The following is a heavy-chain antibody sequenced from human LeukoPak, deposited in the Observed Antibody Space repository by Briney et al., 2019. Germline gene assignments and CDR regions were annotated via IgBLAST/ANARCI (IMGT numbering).Heavy chain of an antibody. Sequence: SETLSLTCTVSDDSISSYYWSWIRQPPGKGLEWVGCIYYSGSTNYNPSLKSRVTISIDTSKNQFSLKMRSVTAADTAVYYCARDGVHYDDSSVDAFDIWGQGTMVTVSS. D-gene: IGHD3-22*01. J-gene: IGHJ3*02. CDR3: ARDGVHYDDSSVDAFDI. CDR2: IYYSGST. V-gene: IGHV4-59*01. CDR1: DDSISSYY.